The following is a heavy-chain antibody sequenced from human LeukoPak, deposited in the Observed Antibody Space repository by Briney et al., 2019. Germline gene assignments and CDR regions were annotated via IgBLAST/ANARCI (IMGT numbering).Heavy chain of an antibody. Sequence: ASVKVSCKASGYTFTSYYMHWVRQAPGQGLEWMGIINPSGGSTSYAQKFQGRVTMTRDMSTSTVYMELSSLRAEDTAVYYCAKEVEMATIGGYNWFNPWGQGTLVTVSS. CDR2: INPSGGST. CDR1: GYTFTSYY. J-gene: IGHJ5*02. D-gene: IGHD5-24*01. CDR3: AKEVEMATIGGYNWFNP. V-gene: IGHV1-46*01.